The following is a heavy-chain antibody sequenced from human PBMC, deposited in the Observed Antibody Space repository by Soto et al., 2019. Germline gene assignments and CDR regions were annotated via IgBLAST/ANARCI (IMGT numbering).Heavy chain of an antibody. J-gene: IGHJ4*02. Sequence: QVQLQESGPGLVKPSQTLSLTCTVSGGPISSGGYYWSWIRQHPGKGLEWIGYIYYSGSTYYNPSLKSRVTISVDTSKNQFSLKLSSVTAADTAVYYCARECPGGGRGYSYGGRFCNWGQGTLVAVSS. CDR1: GGPISSGGYY. V-gene: IGHV4-31*03. CDR3: ARECPGGGRGYSYGGRFCN. CDR2: IYYSGST. D-gene: IGHD5-18*01.